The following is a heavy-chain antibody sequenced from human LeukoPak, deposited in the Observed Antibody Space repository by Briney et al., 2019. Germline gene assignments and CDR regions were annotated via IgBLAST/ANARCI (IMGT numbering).Heavy chain of an antibody. CDR2: IYPGDSDT. CDR1: GYSFTSYW. J-gene: IGHJ5*02. Sequence: GESLQISCKGSGYSFTSYWIGWVRQMPGKGLEGMGIIYPGDSDTRYSPSFQGQVTISADKSLSTAYLQWSSLKASDTAMYYCARHTSSVMGRSIDPWGQGTLVTVSS. D-gene: IGHD6-19*01. CDR3: ARHTSSVMGRSIDP. V-gene: IGHV5-51*01.